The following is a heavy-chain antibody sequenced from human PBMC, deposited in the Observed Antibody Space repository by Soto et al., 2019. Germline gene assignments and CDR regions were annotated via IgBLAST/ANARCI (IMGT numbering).Heavy chain of an antibody. V-gene: IGHV3-11*05. Sequence: QVQLVESGGGLVRPGGSLRLSCEAPGFTFRDYYRTWFRQAPGKGLEWLSYIDSSTKYTNYADSVKGWFTISRDNAKNSLYLQMNSLRADDTAVYYCAREYYYTMDVWGQGTMVTVSS. CDR3: AREYYYTMDV. J-gene: IGHJ6*02. CDR1: GFTFRDYY. CDR2: IDSSTKYT.